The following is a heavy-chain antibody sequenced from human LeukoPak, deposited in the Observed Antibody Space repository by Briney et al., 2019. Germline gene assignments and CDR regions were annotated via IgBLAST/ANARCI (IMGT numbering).Heavy chain of an antibody. CDR1: GFTFSDYW. V-gene: IGHV3-7*01. D-gene: IGHD3-10*01. Sequence: GGSLRLSCAASGFTFSDYWMTWVRQTPGKGLECVANINQYGGEISYVDSVKGRFTISRDNSKNTLYLQMNSLRAEDTAVYYCARDRDLDYWGQGTLVTVSS. CDR3: ARDRDLDY. CDR2: INQYGGEI. J-gene: IGHJ4*02.